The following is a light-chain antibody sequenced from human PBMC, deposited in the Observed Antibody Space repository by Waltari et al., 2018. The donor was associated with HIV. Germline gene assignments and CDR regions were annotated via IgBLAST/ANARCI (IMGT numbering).Light chain of an antibody. Sequence: NFILTQPHSVSESPGKTVTISCARSRRGLARHSVRCSQQRPGRAPTPVIYEDNQRPSGVPDRFSGSIDSSSNSASLTIYDLKTEDEADYYCQSYDSTNPCIFGTGTRVTVL. V-gene: IGLV6-57*03. J-gene: IGLJ1*01. CDR2: EDN. CDR3: QSYDSTNPCI. CDR1: RRGLARHS.